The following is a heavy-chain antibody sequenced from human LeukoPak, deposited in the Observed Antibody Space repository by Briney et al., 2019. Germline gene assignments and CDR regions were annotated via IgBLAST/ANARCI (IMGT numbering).Heavy chain of an antibody. CDR1: GYTFTSYG. J-gene: IGHJ4*02. CDR3: YRNYEGYFDY. CDR2: IIPIFGTA. V-gene: IGHV1-69*13. D-gene: IGHD4-11*01. Sequence: ASVKVSCKASGYTFTSYGISWVRQAPGQGLEWMGGIIPIFGTANYAQKFQGRVTITADESTSTAYMELSSLRSEDTAVYYCYRNYEGYFDYWGQGTLVTVSS.